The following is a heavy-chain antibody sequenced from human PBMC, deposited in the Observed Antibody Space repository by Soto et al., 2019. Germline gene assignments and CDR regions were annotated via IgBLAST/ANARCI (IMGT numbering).Heavy chain of an antibody. CDR3: ESDCSSHTCYRQGGMDV. Sequence: QVQLVESGGGVVQPGRSLTLSCAASGFSLNSYAMHWVRQAPGKGLEWVAVISYDGSNKFYGDSVKGRFTIPRDNSKNTVYLQMDSLRTEDTAVYYCESDCSSHTCYRQGGMDVWGQGTTVTVSS. CDR1: GFSLNSYA. D-gene: IGHD2-2*02. CDR2: ISYDGSNK. J-gene: IGHJ6*02. V-gene: IGHV3-30-3*01.